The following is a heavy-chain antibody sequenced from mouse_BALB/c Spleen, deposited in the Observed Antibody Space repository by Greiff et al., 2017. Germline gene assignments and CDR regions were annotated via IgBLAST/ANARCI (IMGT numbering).Heavy chain of an antibody. CDR3: ARSSYFDV. CDR2: ISSGSSTI. J-gene: IGHJ1*01. CDR1: GFTFSSFG. V-gene: IGHV5-17*02. Sequence: EVHLVESGGGLVQPGGSRKLSCAASGFTFSSFGMHWVRQAPEKGLEWVAYISSGSSTIYYADTVKGRFTISRDNPKNTLFLQMTSLRSEDTAMYYCARSSYFDVWGAGTTVTVSS.